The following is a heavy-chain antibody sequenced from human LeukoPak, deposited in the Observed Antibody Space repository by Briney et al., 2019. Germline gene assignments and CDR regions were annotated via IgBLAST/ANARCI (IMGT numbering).Heavy chain of an antibody. CDR3: ARVAGEVGFQH. CDR1: GGSINNSSYY. Sequence: SETLSLTCTVSGGSINNSSYYWGWIRQPPGKGLEWIGYIYYTGSTNYNPSLKSRVTISLDTSKNQFSLKLSSVTAADTAVYYCARVAGEVGFQHWGQGTLVTVSS. V-gene: IGHV4-61*05. D-gene: IGHD1-26*01. J-gene: IGHJ1*01. CDR2: IYYTGST.